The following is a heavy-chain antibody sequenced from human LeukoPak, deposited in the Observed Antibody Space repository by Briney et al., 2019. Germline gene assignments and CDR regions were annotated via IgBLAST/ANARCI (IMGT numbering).Heavy chain of an antibody. J-gene: IGHJ3*02. CDR1: GGTFSSYA. CDR3: ARVSLAYYDFWSGYSNDAFDI. D-gene: IGHD3-3*01. V-gene: IGHV1-8*03. CDR2: MNPNSGNT. Sequence: ASVKVSCKASGGTFSSYAISWVRQAPGQGLEWMGWMNPNSGNTGYAQKFQGRVTITRNTSISTAYMELSSLRSEDTAVYYCARVSLAYYDFWSGYSNDAFDIWGQGTMVTVSS.